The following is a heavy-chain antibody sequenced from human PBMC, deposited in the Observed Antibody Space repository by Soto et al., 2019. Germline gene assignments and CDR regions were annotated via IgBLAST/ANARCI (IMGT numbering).Heavy chain of an antibody. CDR1: GFTFSSYW. D-gene: IGHD4-17*01. CDR2: INGDGTTT. CDR3: VRDLSVTTKFDY. Sequence: GGSLRLSCAASGFTFSSYWMHWVRQAPGKGLVWVSRINGDGTTTGYADFVKGRFSISRDSAKNTLYLQMNSLRAEDTAVYYCVRDLSVTTKFDYWGQGTLVTVSS. J-gene: IGHJ4*02. V-gene: IGHV3-74*01.